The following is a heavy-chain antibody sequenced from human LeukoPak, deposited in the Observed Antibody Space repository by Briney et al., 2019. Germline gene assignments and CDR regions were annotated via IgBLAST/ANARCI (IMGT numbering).Heavy chain of an antibody. CDR2: NTGSGGNT. CDR1: GFTFSNYA. V-gene: IGHV3-23*01. J-gene: IGHJ4*02. CDR3: AKWGDYDVLTGYYVSDY. Sequence: GGSLRLSCAASGFTFSNYAMSWVRQAPGKGLEWVSANTGSGGNTYYADSVKGRFTISRDNSKNTVFLQMNSLRAEDTAVYYCAKWGDYDVLTGYYVSDYWGQGTLVTVSS. D-gene: IGHD3-9*01.